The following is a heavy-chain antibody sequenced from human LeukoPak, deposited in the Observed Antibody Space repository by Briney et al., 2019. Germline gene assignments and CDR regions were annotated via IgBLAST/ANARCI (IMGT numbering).Heavy chain of an antibody. CDR3: ARGYDSSGYYYVVNWFDP. D-gene: IGHD3-22*01. CDR2: MNPNSGNT. V-gene: IGHV1-8*01. J-gene: IGHJ5*02. CDR1: GYTFTSYD. Sequence: ASVKVSCKASGYTFTSYDINWVRQATGQGLEWMGWMNPNSGNTGYAQKFQGRVTMTRNTSISTAYMELSSLRSEDTAVYYCARGYDSSGYYYVVNWFDPWGQGTLVTVSP.